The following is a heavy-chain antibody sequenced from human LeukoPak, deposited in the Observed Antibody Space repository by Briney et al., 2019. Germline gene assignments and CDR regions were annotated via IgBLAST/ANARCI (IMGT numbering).Heavy chain of an antibody. D-gene: IGHD3-9*01. Sequence: GASVKVSCKASGYTFTSYGISWVRQAPGQRLEWMGWIGAYNGNTNYAQKLQGRVTMTTDTSTSTAYMELRSLRSDDTAVYYCARDRYALGNGDFDYWGQGTLVTVSS. V-gene: IGHV1-18*01. CDR2: IGAYNGNT. CDR3: ARDRYALGNGDFDY. J-gene: IGHJ4*02. CDR1: GYTFTSYG.